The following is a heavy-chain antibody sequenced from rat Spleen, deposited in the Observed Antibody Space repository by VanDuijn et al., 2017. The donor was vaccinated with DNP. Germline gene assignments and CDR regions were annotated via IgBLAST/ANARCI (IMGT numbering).Heavy chain of an antibody. V-gene: IGHV3-3*01. Sequence: VQLQESGPGLVKPSQSLSLTCSVTGYSIISSYRWHWIRKFPGNKLEWWGYMNSAGSTNYNPSLKSRISITRDTSKNQFFQQMNSVTTEDTATYYGVRGKYNSDYFYYWGQGVMVTVSS. J-gene: IGHJ2*01. CDR1: GYSIISSYR. CDR2: MNSAGST. D-gene: IGHD4-3*01. CDR3: VRGKYNSDYFYY.